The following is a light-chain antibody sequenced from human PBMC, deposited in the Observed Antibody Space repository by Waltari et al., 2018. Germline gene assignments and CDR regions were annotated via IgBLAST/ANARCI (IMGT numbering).Light chain of an antibody. V-gene: IGKV1-NL1*01. Sequence: DIQMTQSPSSLSASVGDTVTITCQASQGIGNNLNWYQQKPGKAPKLLIYRASSLESGIPSRFSGSGSGTDFTLTINSLPPEDFATYYCQQAYSYPWTFGQGTKVEIK. CDR1: QGIGNN. CDR2: RAS. J-gene: IGKJ1*01. CDR3: QQAYSYPWT.